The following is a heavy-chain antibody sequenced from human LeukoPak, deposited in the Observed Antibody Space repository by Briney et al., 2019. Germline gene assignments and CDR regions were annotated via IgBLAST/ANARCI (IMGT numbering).Heavy chain of an antibody. D-gene: IGHD3-10*02. CDR3: AELGITMIGGV. CDR1: GFTFSSHW. V-gene: IGHV3-23*01. CDR2: ISGSGGST. J-gene: IGHJ6*04. Sequence: PGGSLRLSCAASGFTFSSHWMSWVRHTPGKGLEWVSAISGSGGSTYYADSVKGRFTISRDNAKNSLYLQMNSLRAEDTAVYYCAELGITMIGGVWGKGTTVTISS.